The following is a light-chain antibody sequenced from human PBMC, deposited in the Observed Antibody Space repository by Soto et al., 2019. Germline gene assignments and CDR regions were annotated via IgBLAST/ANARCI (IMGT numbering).Light chain of an antibody. CDR1: QSVSSN. V-gene: IGKV3-15*01. J-gene: IGKJ1*01. CDR2: GAS. Sequence: EIVMTQSPATLSVSPGERATLSCRASQSVSSNLAWSQQKPGQAPRLLIYGASTRATGIPARFSGSGSVTEFTLAISILQSEDFGVYDCQQYHNLHSWTFGHGTKVDNK. CDR3: QQYHNLHSWT.